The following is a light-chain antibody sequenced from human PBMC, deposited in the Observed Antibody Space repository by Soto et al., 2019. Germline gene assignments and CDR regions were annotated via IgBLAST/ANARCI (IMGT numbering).Light chain of an antibody. Sequence: EIVLTQSPGTLSSSPGERATLSCRASQSVSSSYLAWYQQKPGQAPRLLIYGASSRATGIPDRFSGSGSGTDFTLTISRLEPEDCAVYYCQQYGSSPGFTFGPGTKVDIK. CDR3: QQYGSSPGFT. V-gene: IGKV3-20*01. J-gene: IGKJ3*01. CDR2: GAS. CDR1: QSVSSSY.